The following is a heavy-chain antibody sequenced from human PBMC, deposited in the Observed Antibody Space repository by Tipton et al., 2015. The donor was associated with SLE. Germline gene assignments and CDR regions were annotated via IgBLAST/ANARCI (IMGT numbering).Heavy chain of an antibody. CDR1: GGSISSYY. CDR3: AGYSSSWYDFDY. J-gene: IGHJ4*02. V-gene: IGHV4-59*01. CDR2: IYYSGST. Sequence: LRLSCTVSGGSISSYYWSWIRQPPGKGLEWIGYIYYSGSTNYNPSLKSRVTISVDTSKNQFSLKLSSVTAADTAVYYCAGYSSSWYDFDYWGQGTLVTVSS. D-gene: IGHD6-13*01.